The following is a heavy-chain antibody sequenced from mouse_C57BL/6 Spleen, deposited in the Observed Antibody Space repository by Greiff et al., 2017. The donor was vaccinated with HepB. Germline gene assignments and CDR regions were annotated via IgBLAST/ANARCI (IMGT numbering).Heavy chain of an antibody. D-gene: IGHD1-1*01. CDR2: IHPNSGST. J-gene: IGHJ2*01. V-gene: IGHV1-64*01. CDR3: AREVITTVVATDY. CDR1: GYTFTSYW. Sequence: QVQLQQPGAELVKPGASVKLSCKASGYTFTSYWMHWVKQRPGQGLEWIGMIHPNSGSTNYNENFKSKATLTVDKSSSTAYMQLSSLTSEDSAVYYCAREVITTVVATDYWGQGTTLTVSS.